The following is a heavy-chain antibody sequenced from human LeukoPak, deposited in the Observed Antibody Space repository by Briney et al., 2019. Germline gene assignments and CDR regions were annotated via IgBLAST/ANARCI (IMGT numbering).Heavy chain of an antibody. J-gene: IGHJ4*02. CDR3: ARSITMIVVVIRGRGYYFDY. V-gene: IGHV3-23*01. CDR2: ISGSGGST. D-gene: IGHD3-22*01. Sequence: GGSLRLSCAASGFTFSSYAMSWVRQAPGKRLEWVSAISGSGGSTYYADSVKGRFTISRDNSKNTLYLQMNSLRAEDTAVYYCARSITMIVVVIRGRGYYFDYWGQGTLVTVSS. CDR1: GFTFSSYA.